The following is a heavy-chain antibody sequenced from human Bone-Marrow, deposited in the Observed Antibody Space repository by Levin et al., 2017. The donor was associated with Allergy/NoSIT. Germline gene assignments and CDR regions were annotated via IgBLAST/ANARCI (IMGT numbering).Heavy chain of an antibody. J-gene: IGHJ4*02. Sequence: SGGSLRLSCVVSGLTVSSNYMGWVRQGPGKGLQWVSVIYTGGSAYYADFVKGRFTISRDNSRNTLHLQMNRLRVEDTAVYYCVKGYGQLFTNWGQGTLVTVSS. CDR3: VKGYGQLFTN. CDR2: IYTGGSA. V-gene: IGHV3-53*01. CDR1: GLTVSSNY. D-gene: IGHD3-10*01.